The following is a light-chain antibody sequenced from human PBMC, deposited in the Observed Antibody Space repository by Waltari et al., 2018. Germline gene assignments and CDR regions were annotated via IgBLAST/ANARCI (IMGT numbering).Light chain of an antibody. CDR2: GKE. CDR1: SLRTSY. CDR3: HSRKGSDNQVV. J-gene: IGLJ3*02. Sequence: SSELTQGPDVSVALGQTVQITCQGDSLRTSYASVYQVKPGQAPVLVLFGKEKRPSGIPDRISGYSSGTTSSLTITGAQAEDEADYYCHSRKGSDNQVVFGGGTKLTVL. V-gene: IGLV3-19*01.